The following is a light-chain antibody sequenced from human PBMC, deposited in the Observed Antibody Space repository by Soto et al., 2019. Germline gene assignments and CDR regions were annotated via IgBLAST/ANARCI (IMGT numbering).Light chain of an antibody. J-gene: IGLJ1*01. CDR3: CSYVGSSSYV. CDR1: SSDVGSYKL. Sequence: QSALTQPASVSGSPGQSITISCTGTSSDVGSYKLVSWYQQHPGKAPKLMIYEGSKRPSGVSNRFSGSKSGNTASLTISGLQAEDEADYYCCSYVGSSSYVFGTGTKVTVL. V-gene: IGLV2-23*01. CDR2: EGS.